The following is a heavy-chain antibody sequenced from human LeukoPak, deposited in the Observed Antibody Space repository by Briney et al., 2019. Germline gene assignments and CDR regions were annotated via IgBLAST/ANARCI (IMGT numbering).Heavy chain of an antibody. Sequence: GGSLRLSCAASGFIFTTYAMSWVRQAPGKELEWISTIRGDGYTYYADSVKGRFTVSRDNAENTLSLQMDSLRADDTALYYCAKGRIDPNLVLQYRGQGTLVTVSS. CDR1: GFIFTTYA. D-gene: IGHD4/OR15-4a*01. V-gene: IGHV3-23*01. J-gene: IGHJ4*02. CDR2: IRGDGYT. CDR3: AKGRIDPNLVLQY.